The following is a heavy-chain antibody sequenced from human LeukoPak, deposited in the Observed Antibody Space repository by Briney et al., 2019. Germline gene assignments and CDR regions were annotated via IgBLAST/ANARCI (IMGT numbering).Heavy chain of an antibody. V-gene: IGHV4-59*08. J-gene: IGHJ4*02. Sequence: SETLSLTCTVPGDSISSYYWSWIRQPPGKGLEWIGYIDYSGNTNYNPSLKSRVTISVDTSKKQLSLSLSSVTAADTAVYYCARRRSGFGDFDYWGQGTLVTVSS. CDR3: ARRRSGFGDFDY. CDR2: IDYSGNT. CDR1: GDSISSYY. D-gene: IGHD5-12*01.